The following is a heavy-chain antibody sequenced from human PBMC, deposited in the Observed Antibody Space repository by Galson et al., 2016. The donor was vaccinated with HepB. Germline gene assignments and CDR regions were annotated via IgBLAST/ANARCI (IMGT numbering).Heavy chain of an antibody. CDR2: INAANHNT. CDR1: GYTFIDYP. J-gene: IGHJ6*02. D-gene: IGHD3-3*01. V-gene: IGHV1-3*01. Sequence: SVKVSCKASGYTFIDYPIHWVRQAPGQGLEWMGWINAANHNTRYSQRFQGRVTITRDTSANTAYMDLSSLTSEDTAVYYCARDQGRYDFWSGYPSYYYYGLDDWGQGTTVTVSS. CDR3: ARDQGRYDFWSGYPSYYYYGLDD.